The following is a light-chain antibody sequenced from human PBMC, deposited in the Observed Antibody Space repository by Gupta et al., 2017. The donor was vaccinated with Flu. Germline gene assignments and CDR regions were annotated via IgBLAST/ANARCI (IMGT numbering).Light chain of an antibody. CDR3: QQCGNWPLT. V-gene: IGKV3-11*01. Sequence: EIVLTQSPATLSVSPGERATLSCRASQSVSSYLAWYQQKPGQAPRLLIYAASNRATGIPARFSGSGSGTEFTLTISSLESEDFAVYYCQQCGNWPLTFGGGTKVEIK. J-gene: IGKJ4*01. CDR2: AAS. CDR1: QSVSSY.